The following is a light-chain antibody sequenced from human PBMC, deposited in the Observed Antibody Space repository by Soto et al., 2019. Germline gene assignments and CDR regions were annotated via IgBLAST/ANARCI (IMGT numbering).Light chain of an antibody. CDR2: VAS. V-gene: IGKV3-11*01. J-gene: IGKJ4*01. CDR1: QSVSSD. CDR3: QQRSNWPPLT. Sequence: EIVLTQSPATLSLSPGERATLSCRASQSVSSDLAWYQQKPGQAPRLLIYVASNRATGIPARFSGSGSGTDFTLTISSLEPDDCAVYYCQQRSNWPPLTFGGGTKGEI.